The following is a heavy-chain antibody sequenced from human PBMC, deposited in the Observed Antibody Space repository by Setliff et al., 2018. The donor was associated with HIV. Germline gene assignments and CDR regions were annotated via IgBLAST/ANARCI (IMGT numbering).Heavy chain of an antibody. Sequence: ASVKVSCKNSGDTFTSYEINWVRQAAGHGLEWMGWMTPYSGNTGYAQKFQVRVSMTRNTSISTAYMELRSLRSEDTAVYYCARVGSYWTQFDYWGQGTLVTVSS. CDR3: ARVGSYWTQFDY. J-gene: IGHJ4*01. CDR2: MTPYSGNT. CDR1: GDTFTSYE. D-gene: IGHD2-15*01. V-gene: IGHV1-8*02.